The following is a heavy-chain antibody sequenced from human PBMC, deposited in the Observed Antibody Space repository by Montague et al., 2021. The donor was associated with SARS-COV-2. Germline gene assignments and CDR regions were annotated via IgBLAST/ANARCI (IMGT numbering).Heavy chain of an antibody. CDR3: ARSGNWNDLQIDC. J-gene: IGHJ4*02. CDR1: GFTFSRYS. V-gene: IGHV3-48*04. Sequence: RSLSLAASGFTFSRYSMNWVRQAPGKGLEWVSFIHSTSGTIFYADSVKGRFTISIDDAKNSLYLQMTSLAAEDTAVYYCARSGNWNDLQIDCWGQGTLVTVSS. D-gene: IGHD1-1*01. CDR2: IHSTSGTI.